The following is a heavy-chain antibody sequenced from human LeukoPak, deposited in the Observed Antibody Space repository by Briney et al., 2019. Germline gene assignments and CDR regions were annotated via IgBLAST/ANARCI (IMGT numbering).Heavy chain of an antibody. Sequence: PSETLSLTCTVSGGSISSSSYYWGWIRQPPGQGLEWIGSIYYGGSTYYNPSLKSRVTISVDTSKNQFSLKLSSVTAADTAVYYCASSVVPAAIVDYWGQGTLVTVSS. D-gene: IGHD2-2*01. J-gene: IGHJ4*02. V-gene: IGHV4-39*01. CDR3: ASSVVPAAIVDY. CDR2: IYYGGST. CDR1: GGSISSSSYY.